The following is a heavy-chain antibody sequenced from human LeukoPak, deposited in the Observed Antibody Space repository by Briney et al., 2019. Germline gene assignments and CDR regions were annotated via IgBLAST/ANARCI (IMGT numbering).Heavy chain of an antibody. J-gene: IGHJ4*02. CDR1: GGSISSSSYY. Sequence: SETLSLTCTVSGGSISSSSYYWGWIRQPPGKGLEWIGSIYYSGSTYYNPSLKSRVTISVDTSKNQFSMKLSSVTAADTAVYYCARHIVVVPAAIYYFDYWGQGTLVTVSS. D-gene: IGHD2-2*01. CDR3: ARHIVVVPAAIYYFDY. CDR2: IYYSGST. V-gene: IGHV4-39*07.